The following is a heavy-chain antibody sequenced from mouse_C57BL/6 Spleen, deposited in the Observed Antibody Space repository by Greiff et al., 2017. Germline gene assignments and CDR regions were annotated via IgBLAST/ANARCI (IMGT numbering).Heavy chain of an antibody. V-gene: IGHV3-6*01. Sequence: EVQRVESGPGLVKPSQSLSLTCSVTGYSITSGYYWNWIRQFPGNKLEWMGYISYDGSNNYNPSLKNRISITRDTSKNQFFLKLNSVTTEDTATYYCATIYYGYDYFFDYWGQGTTLTVSS. D-gene: IGHD2-2*01. J-gene: IGHJ2*01. CDR2: ISYDGSN. CDR1: GYSITSGYY. CDR3: ATIYYGYDYFFDY.